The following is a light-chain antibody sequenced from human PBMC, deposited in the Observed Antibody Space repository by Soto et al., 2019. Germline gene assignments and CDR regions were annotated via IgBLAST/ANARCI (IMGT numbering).Light chain of an antibody. Sequence: DIQMTQSPSSLYASIGDRVTITCRASQDLSNYLAWYQQKPGKVPKLLIYAASTLHSGVPSRFSGSGSGTDFTLTISGLQPEDVANYYCQNYNGAPWTFGQGTKVEIE. CDR1: QDLSNY. CDR2: AAS. J-gene: IGKJ1*01. CDR3: QNYNGAPWT. V-gene: IGKV1-27*01.